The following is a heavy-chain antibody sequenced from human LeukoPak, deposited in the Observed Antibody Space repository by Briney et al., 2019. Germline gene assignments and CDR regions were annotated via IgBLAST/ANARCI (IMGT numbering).Heavy chain of an antibody. CDR2: INHSGST. Sequence: SETLSLTCAVYGGSFSGYYWSWIRQPPGKGLEWIGEINHSGSTNYNPSLKSRVTISVDTSKNQFSLKLSSVTAADTAVYYCARDNIAATDDYWGQGTLVTVSS. CDR1: GGSFSGYY. J-gene: IGHJ4*02. V-gene: IGHV4-34*01. D-gene: IGHD6-13*01. CDR3: ARDNIAATDDY.